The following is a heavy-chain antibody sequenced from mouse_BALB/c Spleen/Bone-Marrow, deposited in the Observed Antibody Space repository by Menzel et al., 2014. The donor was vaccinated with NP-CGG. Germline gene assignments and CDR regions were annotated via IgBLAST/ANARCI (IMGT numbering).Heavy chain of an antibody. D-gene: IGHD2-4*01. CDR3: ASVYDYGRGYAMDY. Sequence: VKLMESGAELVRPGSSVKISCKAPGYAFSNYGMNWVKQRPGQGLEWIGQIYPGDGDTNYNGKFKGRVTLTADKSSSTAYMQLSSLTSEDSAVYFCASVYDYGRGYAMDYWGQGTSVTVSS. V-gene: IGHV1-80*01. J-gene: IGHJ4*01. CDR2: IYPGDGDT. CDR1: GYAFSNYG.